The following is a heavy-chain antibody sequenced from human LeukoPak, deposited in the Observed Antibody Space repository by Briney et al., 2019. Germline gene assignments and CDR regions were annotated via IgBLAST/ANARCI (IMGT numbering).Heavy chain of an antibody. V-gene: IGHV3-23*01. CDR2: ISGSGGST. Sequence: GGYLRLSCAASGFTFSSYGMSWVRQAPGKGLEWVSAISGSGGSTYYADSVKGRFTISRDNSKNTLYLQMNSLRAEDTAVYYCTRNSGWYGLSWGQGTLVTVSS. J-gene: IGHJ1*01. D-gene: IGHD6-19*01. CDR1: GFTFSSYG. CDR3: TRNSGWYGLS.